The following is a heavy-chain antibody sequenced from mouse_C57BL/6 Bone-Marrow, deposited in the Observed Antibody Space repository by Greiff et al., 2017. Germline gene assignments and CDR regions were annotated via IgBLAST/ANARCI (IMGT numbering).Heavy chain of an antibody. V-gene: IGHV5-17*01. D-gene: IGHD2-1*01. Sequence: EVKLVESGGGLVKPGGSLKLSCAASGFTFSDYGMHWVRQAPEKGLEWVAYISRGSISIHSALTVTGRFTISRDNAKNILFRQMTSLRSEDTAMYYWAGGNPPFDYWGQGTTLTVSS. J-gene: IGHJ2*01. CDR1: GFTFSDYG. CDR2: ISRGSISI. CDR3: AGGNPPFDY.